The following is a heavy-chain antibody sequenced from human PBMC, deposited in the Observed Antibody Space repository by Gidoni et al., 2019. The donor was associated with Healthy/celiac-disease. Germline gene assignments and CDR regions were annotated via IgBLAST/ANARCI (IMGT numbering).Heavy chain of an antibody. CDR2: IYYTGST. J-gene: IGHJ4*02. CDR3: ARQIFSGQNYFNY. D-gene: IGHD3-3*01. Sequence: QVQLQESGPGLVKPSETLSLTCTVSGGSISSFNWSWIRQPPGKGLEWIGYIYYTGSTNYNPSLKSRLTISVDTSKNQFSLKLSSVTAADTAVYYCARQIFSGQNYFNYWGQGTLVTVSS. V-gene: IGHV4-59*08. CDR1: GGSISSFN.